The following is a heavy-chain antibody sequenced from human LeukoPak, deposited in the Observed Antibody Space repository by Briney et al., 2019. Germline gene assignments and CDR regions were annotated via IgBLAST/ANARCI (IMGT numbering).Heavy chain of an antibody. D-gene: IGHD2-2*01. V-gene: IGHV3-11*01. CDR3: ARGASSIDYYYYGMDV. CDR1: GFTFSDYY. Sequence: PGGSLRLSCAPSGFTFSDYYMSWIRQAPGKGLEWVSYISSSGNTIYCADSVKGRFTISRDNAKNSLYLQMNSLRAEDTAVYYCARGASSIDYYYYGMDVWGQGTTVTVSS. CDR2: ISSSGNTI. J-gene: IGHJ6*02.